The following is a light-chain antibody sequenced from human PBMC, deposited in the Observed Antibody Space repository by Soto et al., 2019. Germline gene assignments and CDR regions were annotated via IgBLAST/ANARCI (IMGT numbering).Light chain of an antibody. V-gene: IGKV1-33*01. Sequence: DITLTQSPSSLSASVGDRVSITCQASQDVINYLNWYQQKPGKAPKLLISDASNLETGVTSRFTGSRSCTHFTLTINYLLPEDFATYYCQQYEDLPLTFGGGTHVE. CDR3: QQYEDLPLT. CDR1: QDVINY. J-gene: IGKJ4*01. CDR2: DAS.